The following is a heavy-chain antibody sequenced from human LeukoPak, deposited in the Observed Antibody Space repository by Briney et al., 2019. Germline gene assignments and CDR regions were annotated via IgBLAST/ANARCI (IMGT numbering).Heavy chain of an antibody. D-gene: IGHD6-13*01. CDR1: GFTFSSYA. CDR3: ARDGRAFSGSSWYYFDY. CDR2: ISYDGSNK. V-gene: IGHV3-30*04. J-gene: IGHJ4*02. Sequence: GGSLRLSCAASGFTFSSYAMHWVRQAPGKRLEWVAVISYDGSNKYYADSVKGRFTISRDNSKNTLYLQMNSLRAEDTAVYYCARDGRAFSGSSWYYFDYWGQGTLVTVSS.